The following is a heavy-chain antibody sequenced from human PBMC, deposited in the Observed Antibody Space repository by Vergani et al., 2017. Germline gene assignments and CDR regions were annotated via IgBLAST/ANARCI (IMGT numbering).Heavy chain of an antibody. CDR2: ISAYNGNT. D-gene: IGHD5-24*01. J-gene: IGHJ4*02. CDR1: GYSFYTYG. V-gene: IGHV1-18*01. Sequence: QVQLVQSGAEMKKPGASVKVSCKASGYSFYTYGISWVRQAPGQGLEWMGLISAYNGNTNYAQKFQGRVTMTRDTSTSTDYMELRSLGTDDTAVYYCARDGGRDGYNFPDLDYWGQGTLVTVSS. CDR3: ARDGGRDGYNFPDLDY.